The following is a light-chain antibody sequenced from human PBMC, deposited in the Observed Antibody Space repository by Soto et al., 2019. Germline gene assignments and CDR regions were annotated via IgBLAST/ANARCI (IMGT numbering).Light chain of an antibody. Sequence: DIQMTQSPSTLPASVGDRVTITCRASQGISTYLNWYQKKPGKAPKLLIYAASSLQSGVPSRFSGSGSETDFTLTISSLQPEDFATYSCQQSYSSTWTSGQGTKVEI. V-gene: IGKV1-39*01. CDR3: QQSYSSTWT. CDR1: QGISTY. CDR2: AAS. J-gene: IGKJ1*01.